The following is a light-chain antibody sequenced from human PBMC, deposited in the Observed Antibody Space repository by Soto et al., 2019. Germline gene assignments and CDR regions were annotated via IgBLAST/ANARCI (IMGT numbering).Light chain of an antibody. Sequence: AIQMTQSPSSLSASVGDRVTITCRASQDIRDDLGWYQQKPGKVPQLLIYAASSLATGVPSRFSGRGSGTHFTLTISSLQPEDSATYYCLQDYNYGYTFGQGTKLEIK. CDR2: AAS. V-gene: IGKV1-6*01. CDR1: QDIRDD. CDR3: LQDYNYGYT. J-gene: IGKJ2*01.